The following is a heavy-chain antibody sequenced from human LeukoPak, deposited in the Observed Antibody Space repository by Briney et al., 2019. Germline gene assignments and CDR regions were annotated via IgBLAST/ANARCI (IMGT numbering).Heavy chain of an antibody. Sequence: GGSLRLSCAASGFTFSSYWMHWVRQAPGKGLEWVSYISSSGSTIYYADSVKGRFTISRDNAKNSLYLQMNSLRAEDTAVYYCSRGRCSSTSCYTFDPWGQGTLVTVSS. J-gene: IGHJ5*02. V-gene: IGHV3-48*04. D-gene: IGHD2-2*02. CDR2: ISSSGSTI. CDR3: SRGRCSSTSCYTFDP. CDR1: GFTFSSYW.